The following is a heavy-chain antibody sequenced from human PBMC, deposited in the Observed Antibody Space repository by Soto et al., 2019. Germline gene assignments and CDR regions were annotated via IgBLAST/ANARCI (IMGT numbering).Heavy chain of an antibody. J-gene: IGHJ4*02. CDR2: MYYSGST. D-gene: IGHD2-15*01. CDR3: ARGQVVAAQH. V-gene: IGHV4-59*12. Sequence: SETLSLTCTVSGASISHYYCNWIRQPPGKGLQWIGHMYYSGSTNHNPSLKSRVSIAEDTSKNQISLKLSSVTAADTAVYYCARGQVVAAQHWGQGTLVTVSS. CDR1: GASISHYY.